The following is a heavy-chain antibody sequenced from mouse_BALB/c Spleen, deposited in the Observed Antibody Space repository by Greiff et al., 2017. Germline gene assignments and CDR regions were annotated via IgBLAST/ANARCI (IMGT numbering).Heavy chain of an antibody. CDR1: GYSITSGYY. CDR2: ISYDGSN. J-gene: IGHJ4*01. V-gene: IGHV3-6*02. CDR3: ASGGNYDAMDY. D-gene: IGHD2-1*01. Sequence: DVQLQESGPGLVKPSQSLSLTCSVTGYSITSGYYWNWIRQFPGNKLEWMGYISYDGSNNYNPSLKNRISITRDTSKNQFFLKLNSVTTEDTATYYCASGGNYDAMDYWGQGTSVTVSS.